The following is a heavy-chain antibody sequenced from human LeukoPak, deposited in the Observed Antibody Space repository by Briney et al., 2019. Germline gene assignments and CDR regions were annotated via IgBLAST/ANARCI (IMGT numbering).Heavy chain of an antibody. D-gene: IGHD6-13*01. V-gene: IGHV1-18*01. Sequence: ASVKVSCKASGYTFTSYGISWVRQAPGQGLEWMGWISAHNGNTNYAQKLQGRVTMTTDTSTSTAYMEVRSLRSDDTAVYSCARDESSYSSSWDFDYWGQGTLVTVSS. J-gene: IGHJ4*02. CDR1: GYTFTSYG. CDR3: ARDESSYSSSWDFDY. CDR2: ISAHNGNT.